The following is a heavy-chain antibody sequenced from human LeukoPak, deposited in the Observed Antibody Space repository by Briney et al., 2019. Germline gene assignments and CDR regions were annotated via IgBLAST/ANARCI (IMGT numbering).Heavy chain of an antibody. CDR3: AREWYFIISY. Sequence: GGSLRLSCAASGFTFSHSWMTWVRQAPGKGLEWVANTNQDGSDKYYVDSVKGRFTISRDNAKNSLYLQMNSLRAEDTAVYYCAREWYFIISYWGQGTLVTVSS. CDR2: TNQDGSDK. CDR1: GFTFSHSW. D-gene: IGHD6-13*01. V-gene: IGHV3-7*04. J-gene: IGHJ4*02.